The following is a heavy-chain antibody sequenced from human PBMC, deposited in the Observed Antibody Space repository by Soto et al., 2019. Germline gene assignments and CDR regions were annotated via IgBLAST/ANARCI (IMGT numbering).Heavy chain of an antibody. D-gene: IGHD2-2*01. CDR1: GGSFSGKY. CDR2: INHNVIS. V-gene: IGHV4-34*01. J-gene: IGHJ6*02. CDR3: AAGTPSAAMYYEAMDV. Sequence: ETLSLSCGVNGGSFSGKYWSWIRQPPGKGLEWIGEINHNVISNYNPSLKSRVTTSVDRSQNHFSLKLSSVTAADTAVYDCAAGTPSAAMYYEAMDVWGQG.